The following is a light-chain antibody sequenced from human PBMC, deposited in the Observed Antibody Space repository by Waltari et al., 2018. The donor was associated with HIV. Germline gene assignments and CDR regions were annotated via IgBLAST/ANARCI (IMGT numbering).Light chain of an antibody. Sequence: QSVLTQPPSASGTPGQSVPISCSGTSSNIGPNYVYLYQQFPGTAPKPLTYRNNKRPSGVPVRVSGSKSGTSASLAISGLRSDEEADYYCAAWDDTLTVVFGGGTKLTVL. CDR3: AAWDDTLTVV. V-gene: IGLV1-47*01. CDR1: SSNIGPNY. CDR2: RNN. J-gene: IGLJ2*01.